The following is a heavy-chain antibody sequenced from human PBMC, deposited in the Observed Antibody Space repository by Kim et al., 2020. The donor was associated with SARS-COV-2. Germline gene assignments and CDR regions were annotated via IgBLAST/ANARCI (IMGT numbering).Heavy chain of an antibody. CDR2: INPNSGGT. CDR1: GYTFTGYY. J-gene: IGHJ3*02. V-gene: IGHV1-2*02. CDR3: AIKDQESDAFDI. Sequence: ASVKVSCKASGYTFTGYYMHWVRQAPGQGLEWMGWINPNSGGTNYAQKFQGRVTMTRDTSISTAYMELSRLRSDDTAVYYCAIKDQESDAFDIWGQGTMVTVSS.